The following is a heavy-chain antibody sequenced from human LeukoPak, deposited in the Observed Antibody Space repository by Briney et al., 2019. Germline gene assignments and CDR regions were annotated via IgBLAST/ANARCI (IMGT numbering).Heavy chain of an antibody. CDR3: ARVYCSSTSCYAPFDY. V-gene: IGHV4-38-2*02. D-gene: IGHD2-2*01. CDR1: GYSISSGYY. J-gene: IGHJ4*02. Sequence: SETLSLTCTVSGYSISSGYYWGWIRQPPGKGLEWIGSIYHSGSTYYNPSLKSRVTISVDTSKNQFSLKLTSVTAADTAVYYCARVYCSSTSCYAPFDYWGQGTLVTVSS. CDR2: IYHSGST.